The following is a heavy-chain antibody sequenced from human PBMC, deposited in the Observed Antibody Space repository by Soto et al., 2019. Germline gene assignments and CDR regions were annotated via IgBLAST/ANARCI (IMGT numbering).Heavy chain of an antibody. Sequence: GGSLRLSCAASGFTFSSYGMHWVRQAPGKGLEWVAVISYDGSNKYYADSVKGRFTISRDNSKNSLYLQMNSLRAEDTAVYYCARDFPLRSYNWFDPWGQGTLVTVSS. D-gene: IGHD5-12*01. CDR2: ISYDGSNK. CDR1: GFTFSSYG. V-gene: IGHV3-30*03. CDR3: ARDFPLRSYNWFDP. J-gene: IGHJ5*02.